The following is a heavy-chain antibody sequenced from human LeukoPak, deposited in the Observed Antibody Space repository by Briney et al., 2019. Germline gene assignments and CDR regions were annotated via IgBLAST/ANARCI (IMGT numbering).Heavy chain of an antibody. J-gene: IGHJ4*02. D-gene: IGHD6-19*01. CDR1: GASIRSGDYY. V-gene: IGHV4-61*08. Sequence: SQTLSLTCTVSGASIRSGDYYWSWIRQPPGKGLEWIGYIYYSGSTNYNPSLKSRVTISVDTSKNQFSLKLSSVTAADTAVYYCARVVGYSSGWYATRDYYFDYWGQGTLVTVSS. CDR2: IYYSGST. CDR3: ARVVGYSSGWYATRDYYFDY.